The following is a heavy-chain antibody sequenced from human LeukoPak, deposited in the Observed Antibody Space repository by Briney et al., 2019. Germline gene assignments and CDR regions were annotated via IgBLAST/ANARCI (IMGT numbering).Heavy chain of an antibody. Sequence: GGSLRLSCAASGFAFSSYTMSWVRQAPGKGLEWVSTITTSDGNTYYADSVKGRFTVSRDNSKNTLFLQMNSLRAEDTAVYYCAKDGGLWVSAHWGDSWGRGTLVTVSS. CDR3: AKDGGLWVSAHWGDS. D-gene: IGHD7-27*01. J-gene: IGHJ4*02. CDR1: GFAFSSYT. CDR2: ITTSDGNT. V-gene: IGHV3-23*01.